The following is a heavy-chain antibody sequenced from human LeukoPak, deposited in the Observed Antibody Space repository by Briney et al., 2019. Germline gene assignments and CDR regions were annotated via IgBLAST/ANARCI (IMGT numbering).Heavy chain of an antibody. V-gene: IGHV3-7*03. CDR1: GLGFTNYW. CDR3: VRDYYASGVMDV. Sequence: GGSLRLSCATSGLGFTNYWIHWVRQAPGKGLEWVGDVRGDGGQQYYADSVKGRFTISRDNAKNSVYLQMNSLRAEDTALYYCVRDYYASGVMDVWGKGTTVTVSS. J-gene: IGHJ6*04. D-gene: IGHD3-10*01. CDR2: VRGDGGQQ.